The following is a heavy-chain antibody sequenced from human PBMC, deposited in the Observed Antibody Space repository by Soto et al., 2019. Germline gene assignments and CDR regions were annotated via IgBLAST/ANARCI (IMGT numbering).Heavy chain of an antibody. D-gene: IGHD6-13*01. CDR2: MNPNSGNT. V-gene: IGHV1-8*01. J-gene: IGHJ6*02. Sequence: QVQLVQSGAEVKKPGASVKVSCKASGYTFTSYDINWVRQATGQGLEWMGWMNPNSGNTVYAQKFQGRVTMTRNTSISTAYMELSSMRSEDTVVYYCARSFRIAAAVDYYSYGMDGWRQGSTVSVAS. CDR3: ARSFRIAAAVDYYSYGMDG. CDR1: GYTFTSYD.